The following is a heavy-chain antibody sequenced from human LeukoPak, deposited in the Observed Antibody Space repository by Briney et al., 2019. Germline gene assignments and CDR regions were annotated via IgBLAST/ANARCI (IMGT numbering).Heavy chain of an antibody. CDR2: INPNSGGT. CDR3: ARSVMEWLLKGWFDP. V-gene: IGHV1-2*06. J-gene: IGHJ5*02. Sequence: ASVKVSCKASGYTFTGYYMHWVRQAPGQGLEWMGRINPNSGGTNYAQKFQGRVTMTRDTSISTAYMELSRLRSDDTAVYYCARSVMEWLLKGWFDPWGQGTLVTVSS. D-gene: IGHD3-3*01. CDR1: GYTFTGYY.